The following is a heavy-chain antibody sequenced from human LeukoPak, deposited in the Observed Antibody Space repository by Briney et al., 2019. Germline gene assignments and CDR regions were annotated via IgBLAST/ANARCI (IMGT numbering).Heavy chain of an antibody. D-gene: IGHD2-2*01. CDR1: GFTFSNAW. CDR2: IKSKTDGGTT. Sequence: GGSLRLSCAASGFTFSNAWMSWVRQAPGKGLEWVGRIKSKTDGGTTDYAAPVKGRSTISRDDSKNTLYLQMNSLKTEGTAVYYCTTDVLYCSSTSCYNWFDPWGQGTLVTVSS. V-gene: IGHV3-15*01. J-gene: IGHJ5*02. CDR3: TTDVLYCSSTSCYNWFDP.